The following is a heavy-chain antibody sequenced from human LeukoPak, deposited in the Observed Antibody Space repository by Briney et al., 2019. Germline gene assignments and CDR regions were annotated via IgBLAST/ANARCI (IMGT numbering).Heavy chain of an antibody. Sequence: GGSLRLSCEASGFTLSRYSMNWLRQAPGKGLEWISYISSSSSTIYLAGSMKGRFTISRDNAKNSLYLQMNSLRAEDTAVYYCARDGGPSGYPYYFDYWGQGTLVTVSS. D-gene: IGHD3-22*01. CDR3: ARDGGPSGYPYYFDY. V-gene: IGHV3-48*04. CDR2: ISSSSSTI. CDR1: GFTLSRYS. J-gene: IGHJ4*02.